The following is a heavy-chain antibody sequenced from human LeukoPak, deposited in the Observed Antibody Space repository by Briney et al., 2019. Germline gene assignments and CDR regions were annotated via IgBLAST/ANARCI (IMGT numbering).Heavy chain of an antibody. D-gene: IGHD4-17*01. CDR1: GFTFSSYG. CDR2: IWYDGSNK. Sequence: PGGSLRLSCAASGFTFSSYGMYWVRQAPGKGLEWVAIIWYDGSNKYYADSVKGRFTISRDNSKNTLYLQMNSLRAEDTAVYYCAREGRPPYGDYASAEYFQHWGQGTLVTVSS. CDR3: AREGRPPYGDYASAEYFQH. V-gene: IGHV3-33*01. J-gene: IGHJ1*01.